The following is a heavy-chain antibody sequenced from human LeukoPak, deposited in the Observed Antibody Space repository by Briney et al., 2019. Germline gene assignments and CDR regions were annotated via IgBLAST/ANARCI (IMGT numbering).Heavy chain of an antibody. Sequence: GGSLRLSCAASGFTYSDYCMSWVRQAPGKGLEWVANIKEDGSEKNYADSVKGRFTISRDNTENSLYLQTSGLRAEDMAVYYCVREYYYNSSGYRALRYWGQGTLVTVSS. V-gene: IGHV3-7*01. CDR1: GFTYSDYC. CDR2: IKEDGSEK. CDR3: VREYYYNSSGYRALRY. J-gene: IGHJ4*02. D-gene: IGHD3-22*01.